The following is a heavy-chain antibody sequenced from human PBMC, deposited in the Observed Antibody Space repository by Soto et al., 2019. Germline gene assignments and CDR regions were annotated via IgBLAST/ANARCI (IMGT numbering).Heavy chain of an antibody. V-gene: IGHV3-30-3*01. CDR1: GFNFDTFS. CDR2: ISFDGTNK. Sequence: QVQLVESGGGVVQPGRSLRLSCAASGFNFDTFSMHWVRQTPGKGLEWLAVISFDGTNKYYADSVKGRFTISRDNSKSTLYLQMSSLRAEDTAVYYCASDYGDYGDGYNWFDPWGQGTLVTVSS. D-gene: IGHD4-17*01. CDR3: ASDYGDYGDGYNWFDP. J-gene: IGHJ5*02.